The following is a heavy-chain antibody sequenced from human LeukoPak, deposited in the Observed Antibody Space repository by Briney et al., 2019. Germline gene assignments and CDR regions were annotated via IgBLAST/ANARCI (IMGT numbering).Heavy chain of an antibody. V-gene: IGHV4-34*01. CDR3: ARGEVGATTPLIDYFDY. D-gene: IGHD1-26*01. J-gene: IGHJ4*02. Sequence: PSETLSLTCAVYGGSFSGYYWSWIRQPPGKGLEWIGEINHSGSTNYNPSLKSRVTISVDTSKNQFSLKLSSVTAADTVVYYCARGEVGATTPLIDYFDYWGQGTLVTVSS. CDR1: GGSFSGYY. CDR2: INHSGST.